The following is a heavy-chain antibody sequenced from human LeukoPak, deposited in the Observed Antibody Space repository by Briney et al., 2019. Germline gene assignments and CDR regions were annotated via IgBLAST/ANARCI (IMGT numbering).Heavy chain of an antibody. D-gene: IGHD6-13*01. J-gene: IGHJ4*02. CDR1: GFTFSSYA. Sequence: GGSLRLSCAASGFTFSSYAMSWVRQAPGKGLEWVSAISGSGGSTYYADSVKGRFTISRDNSKNTLYLQMNSLRAEDTAVYYCVKVLQLVVGAFGFDYWGQGTLVTVSS. V-gene: IGHV3-23*01. CDR2: ISGSGGST. CDR3: VKVLQLVVGAFGFDY.